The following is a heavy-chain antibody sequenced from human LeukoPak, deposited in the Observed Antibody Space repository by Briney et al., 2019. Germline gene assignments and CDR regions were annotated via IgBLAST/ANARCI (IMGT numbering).Heavy chain of an antibody. V-gene: IGHV3-21*01. CDR2: VSRRSSFI. CDR3: ARVSDAYDYSFDY. CDR1: GFTFSSYS. J-gene: IGHJ4*02. D-gene: IGHD5-12*01. Sequence: GGSLRLSCAASGFTFSSYSMNWVRQAPGKGLEWVSSVSRRSSFIFYADSVQGRFTISRDDAKDSLFLQLNSLRAEDTAVYYCARVSDAYDYSFDYWGQGTLVTVSS.